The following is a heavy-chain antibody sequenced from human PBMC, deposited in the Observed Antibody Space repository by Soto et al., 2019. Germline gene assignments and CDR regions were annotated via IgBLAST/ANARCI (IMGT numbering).Heavy chain of an antibody. Sequence: XSVKGTCNASGYSLSSYGVSWVRQAPGQGLEWMGWISAYNGNTNYAQKLQGRVTMTTDTSTSTAYMELRSLRSDDTAVYYCARDFGYTVTTPNFDYWGQRTLVTVS. CDR3: ARDFGYTVTTPNFDY. J-gene: IGHJ4*02. D-gene: IGHD4-17*01. CDR1: GYSLSSYG. V-gene: IGHV1-18*04. CDR2: ISAYNGNT.